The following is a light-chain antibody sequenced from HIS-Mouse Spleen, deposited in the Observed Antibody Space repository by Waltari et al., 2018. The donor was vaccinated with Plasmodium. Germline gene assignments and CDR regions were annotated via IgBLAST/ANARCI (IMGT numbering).Light chain of an antibody. CDR1: RSAVGSYNL. Sequence: QSALTQPASVSGSPGQSITISCTGTRSAVGSYNLVSWYQQHPGKAPKRMIYEGSKRPSGVSNRFSGSKSGNTASLTISGLQAEDEADYYCCSYAGSSTFVVFGGGTKLTVL. CDR2: EGS. V-gene: IGLV2-23*03. CDR3: CSYAGSSTFVV. J-gene: IGLJ2*01.